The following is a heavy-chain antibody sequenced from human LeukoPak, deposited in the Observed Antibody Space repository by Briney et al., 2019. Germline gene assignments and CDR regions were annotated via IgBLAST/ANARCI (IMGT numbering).Heavy chain of an antibody. Sequence: ASVKVSCKASGYTFTGYYMHWVRQAPGQGLEWMGWINPNSGGTSYAQKFQGRVTMTRDTSISTAYMELSRLRSDDTAVYYCARDESPPGYCSSTSCNSIDYWGQGTLVTVSS. CDR1: GYTFTGYY. CDR2: INPNSGGT. V-gene: IGHV1-2*02. CDR3: ARDESPPGYCSSTSCNSIDY. D-gene: IGHD2-2*01. J-gene: IGHJ4*02.